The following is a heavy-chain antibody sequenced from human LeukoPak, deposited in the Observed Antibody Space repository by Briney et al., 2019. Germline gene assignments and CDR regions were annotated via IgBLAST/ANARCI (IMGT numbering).Heavy chain of an antibody. CDR1: GFTFSSYG. CDR3: AKQTITMVRGVVGEGLDY. J-gene: IGHJ4*02. Sequence: GGSLRLSCAASGFTFSSYGMHWVRQAPGKGLGWVAVIWYDGSNKYYADSVKGRFTISRDNSKNTLYLQMNSLRAEDTAVYYCAKQTITMVRGVVGEGLDYWGQGTLVTVSS. CDR2: IWYDGSNK. V-gene: IGHV3-33*06. D-gene: IGHD3-10*01.